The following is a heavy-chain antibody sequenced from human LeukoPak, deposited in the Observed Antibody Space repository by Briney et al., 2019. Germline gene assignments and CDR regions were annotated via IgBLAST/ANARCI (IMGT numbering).Heavy chain of an antibody. J-gene: IGHJ4*02. CDR3: ARIAYCGGDCYSDFDY. Sequence: SETLSLTCTVSGGSISSSSYDWGWIRQPPGKGLEWIGSIYYSGSTYYNPSLKSRITISVDTSKNQFSLKLSSVTAADTAVYYCARIAYCGGDCYSDFDYWGQGTLVTVSS. CDR1: GGSISSSSYD. CDR2: IYYSGST. D-gene: IGHD2-21*02. V-gene: IGHV4-39*01.